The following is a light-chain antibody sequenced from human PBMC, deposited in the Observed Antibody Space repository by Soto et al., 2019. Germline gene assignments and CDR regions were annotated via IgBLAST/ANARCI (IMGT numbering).Light chain of an antibody. CDR1: RSVSSNY. Sequence: EIVLTQSPGTLSLSPGERATLSCRASRSVSSNYLAWYQQKPGQAPRLFIYGASSRATGIPDRFSGSGSGTDFTLTISRLEPEDFAVYYCQQYANSPETFGQGTKVEIK. CDR2: GAS. J-gene: IGKJ1*01. V-gene: IGKV3-20*01. CDR3: QQYANSPET.